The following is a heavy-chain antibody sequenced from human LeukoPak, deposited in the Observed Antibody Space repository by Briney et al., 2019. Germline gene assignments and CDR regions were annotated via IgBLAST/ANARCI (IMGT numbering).Heavy chain of an antibody. CDR2: SSGGRT. V-gene: IGHV3-23*01. CDR3: AKFPEPGGFLSRTPKGHYDMDV. J-gene: IGHJ6*02. CDR1: GFSFSSYT. Sequence: GSLRLSCAPSGFSFSSYTMNWVRPAPGKGLEWVSASSGGRTYYADSVQGRFTISRDYSHNTLFLQMNSLRVDDTAVYYCAKFPEPGGFLSRTPKGHYDMDVWGQGTTVIVSS. D-gene: IGHD3-3*01.